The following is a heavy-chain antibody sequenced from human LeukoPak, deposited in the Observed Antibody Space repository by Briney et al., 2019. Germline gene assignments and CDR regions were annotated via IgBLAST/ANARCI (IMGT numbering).Heavy chain of an antibody. CDR1: GGSISSYY. CDR3: ARVKGSGRGFDY. V-gene: IGHV4-59*01. CDR2: IYYSGST. Sequence: SETLSLTCTVSGGSISSYYWSWIRQPPGKGLEWIGYIYYSGSTNYNPSLKSRVTISVDTSKNQFSLKLSSVTAADTAVYYCARVKGSGRGFDYWGQGTLVTVSS. J-gene: IGHJ4*02. D-gene: IGHD3-10*01.